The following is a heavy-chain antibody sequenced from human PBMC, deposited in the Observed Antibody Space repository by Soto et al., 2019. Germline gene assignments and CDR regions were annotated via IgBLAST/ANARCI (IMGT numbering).Heavy chain of an antibody. CDR1: GFTFTSSA. D-gene: IGHD3-3*01. Sequence: ASVKVSCKXSGFTFTSSAVQWVRQARGQRLEWIGWIVVGSGNTNYAQKFQERVTITRDMSTSTAYMELSSLRSEDTAVYYCAASYYDFWSGDYYGMDVWGQGTTVTVSS. V-gene: IGHV1-58*01. J-gene: IGHJ6*02. CDR2: IVVGSGNT. CDR3: AASYYDFWSGDYYGMDV.